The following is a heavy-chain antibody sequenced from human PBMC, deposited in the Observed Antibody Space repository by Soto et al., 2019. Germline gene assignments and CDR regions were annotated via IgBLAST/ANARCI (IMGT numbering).Heavy chain of an antibody. CDR1: GFTFSSYA. J-gene: IGHJ4*02. CDR2: ISGSGGST. V-gene: IGHV3-23*04. CDR3: AKGYYYDSSGYPLYFDY. D-gene: IGHD3-22*01. Sequence: VELVESGGGVVQPGTSLRLSCAATGFTFSSYAMSWVRQAPGKGLEWVSAISGSGGSTYYADSVKGRFTISRDNSKNTLYLQMNSLRAEDTAVYYCAKGYYYDSSGYPLYFDYWGQGTLVTVSS.